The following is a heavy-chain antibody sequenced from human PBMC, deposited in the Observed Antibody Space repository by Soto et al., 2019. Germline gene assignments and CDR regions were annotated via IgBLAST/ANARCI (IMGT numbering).Heavy chain of an antibody. V-gene: IGHV3-33*01. CDR1: GFTFSSYG. Sequence: GGSLRLSCAASGFTFSSYGMHWVRQAPGKGLEWVAVIWYDGSNKYYADSVKGRFTISRDNSKNTLYLQMNSLRAEDTAVYYCARDFFSYAVTTAVGYWGQGTLVTVSS. D-gene: IGHD4-17*01. CDR2: IWYDGSNK. CDR3: ARDFFSYAVTTAVGY. J-gene: IGHJ4*02.